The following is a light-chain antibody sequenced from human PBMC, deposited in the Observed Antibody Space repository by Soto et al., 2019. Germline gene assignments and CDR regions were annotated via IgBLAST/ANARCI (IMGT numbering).Light chain of an antibody. CDR3: QQYGSSPVT. V-gene: IGKV3-20*01. J-gene: IGKJ1*01. CDR2: GAS. Sequence: EIVMTQSPATLSVSPGERATLSCRASQSVSSYLAWYQQKPGQAPRLLIYGASSRPTGIPDRFSGSGSGTDFTLTISRLEPEDFAVYYRQQYGSSPVTFGQGTKVDIK. CDR1: QSVSSY.